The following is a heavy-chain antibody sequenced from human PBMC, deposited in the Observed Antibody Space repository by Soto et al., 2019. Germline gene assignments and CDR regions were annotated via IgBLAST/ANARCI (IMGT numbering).Heavy chain of an antibody. J-gene: IGHJ4*02. D-gene: IGHD1-26*01. V-gene: IGHV3-23*01. CDR3: AKDWEHGDHPRCLGY. CDR2: ISRSGDTT. Sequence: PGGSLRLSCAASRFSFSNYAMSWVRQAPGKGLEWVAAISRSGDTTYYADSVKGRFTISRDNSRNTLSLKMNGLRVEDTALYYCAKDWEHGDHPRCLGYWGEGTMVTV. CDR1: RFSFSNYA.